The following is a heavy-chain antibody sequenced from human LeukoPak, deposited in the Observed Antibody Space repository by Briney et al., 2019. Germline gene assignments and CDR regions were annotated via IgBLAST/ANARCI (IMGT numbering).Heavy chain of an antibody. CDR2: INPNSGGT. V-gene: IGHV1-2*02. J-gene: IGHJ5*02. CDR1: GYTFTSYY. Sequence: ASVKVSCKASGYTFTSYYMHWVRQAPGQGLEWKGWINPNSGGTNYEQKFKGRVSMTRDTAISKDYMELSRMRPEDTAVYYCARVYQYSSSPTWFDPWGQGTLVTVSS. CDR3: ARVYQYSSSPTWFDP. D-gene: IGHD6-13*01.